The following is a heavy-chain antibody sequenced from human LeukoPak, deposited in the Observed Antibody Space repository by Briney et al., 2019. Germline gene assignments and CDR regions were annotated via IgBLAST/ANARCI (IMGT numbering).Heavy chain of an antibody. CDR1: GGTFSSYG. D-gene: IGHD3-3*01. CDR2: ISAYNGNT. Sequence: GASVKVSCKASGGTFSSYGISWVRQAPGQGLEWMGWISAYNGNTNYAQKLQGRVTMTTDTSTSTAYMELRSLRSDDTAMYYCARTRYYDFWKVGAGYMDVWGKGTTVTVSS. V-gene: IGHV1-18*01. J-gene: IGHJ6*03. CDR3: ARTRYYDFWKVGAGYMDV.